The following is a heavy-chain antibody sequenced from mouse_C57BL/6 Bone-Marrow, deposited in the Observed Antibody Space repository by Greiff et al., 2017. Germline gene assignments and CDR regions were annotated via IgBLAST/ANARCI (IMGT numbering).Heavy chain of an antibody. V-gene: IGHV1-52*01. Sequence: QVQLQQPGAELVRPGSSVKLSCKASGYTFTSYWMHWVKQRPIQGLEWIGNIDPSDSETHYNQKFKDKATLTVDKSSSTAYMQRSSLTSEDSAVYCCARPYDYDYAMDYWGQGTSGTVAS. CDR1: GYTFTSYW. J-gene: IGHJ4*01. CDR3: ARPYDYDYAMDY. CDR2: IDPSDSET. D-gene: IGHD2-4*01.